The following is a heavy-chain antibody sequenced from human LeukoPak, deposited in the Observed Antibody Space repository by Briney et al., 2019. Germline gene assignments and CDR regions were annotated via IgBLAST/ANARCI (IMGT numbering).Heavy chain of an antibody. CDR1: GFTFSTYS. D-gene: IGHD6-13*01. Sequence: GGSLRLSCAASGFTFSTYSMNWVRQAPGKGLEWVSYIRGNGDEIDYADSVKGRFTISRDNSKNTLYLQMNSLRAEDTAVYYCAYMMIAAAGGAEYFQHWGQGTLVTVSS. V-gene: IGHV3-21*05. CDR3: AYMMIAAAGGAEYFQH. CDR2: IRGNGDEI. J-gene: IGHJ1*01.